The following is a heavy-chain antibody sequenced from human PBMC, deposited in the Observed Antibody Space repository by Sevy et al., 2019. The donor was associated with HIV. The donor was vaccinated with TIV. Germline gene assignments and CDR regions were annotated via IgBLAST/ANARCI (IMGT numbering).Heavy chain of an antibody. V-gene: IGHV6-1*01. J-gene: IGHJ3*02. CDR3: ARGYCSGGSCYSGGFAFDI. CDR1: GDSVSSNSAA. D-gene: IGHD2-15*01. CDR2: TYYRSKWDN. Sequence: SETLSLTCAISGDSVSSNSAAWNWIRQSPSRGLEWLGRTYYRSKWDNDYAVSVKSRITINPETSKNQFSLQLNSVTPEDTAVYYCARGYCSGGSCYSGGFAFDIWGQGTMVTVSS.